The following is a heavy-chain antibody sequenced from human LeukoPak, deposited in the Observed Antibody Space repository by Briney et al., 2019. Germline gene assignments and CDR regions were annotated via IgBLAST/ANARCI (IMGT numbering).Heavy chain of an antibody. CDR3: VREGRTTSGDDAFDI. CDR1: GFTLSRHY. D-gene: IGHD1-14*01. J-gene: IGHJ3*02. CDR2: IRQDSVYK. V-gene: IGHV3-7*01. Sequence: GGSLRLSCSASGFTLSRHYMSWVRQAPGKGLEWVANIRQDSVYKFFVDPVKGRFSISRDNDKNSLSLQMNSLRAEDTAMYYCVREGRTTSGDDAFDIWGQGTMVTVSS.